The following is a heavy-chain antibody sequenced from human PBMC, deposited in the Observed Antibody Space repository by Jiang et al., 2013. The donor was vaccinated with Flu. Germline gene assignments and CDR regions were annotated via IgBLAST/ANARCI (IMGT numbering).Heavy chain of an antibody. CDR3: ARYGDYGY. Sequence: VRQATGQGLEWMGWMNPNSGNTGYAQKFQGRVTMTRNTSISTAYMELSSLRSEDTAVYYCARYGDYGYWGQGTLVTVSS. J-gene: IGHJ4*02. CDR2: MNPNSGNT. V-gene: IGHV1-8*01. D-gene: IGHD4-17*01.